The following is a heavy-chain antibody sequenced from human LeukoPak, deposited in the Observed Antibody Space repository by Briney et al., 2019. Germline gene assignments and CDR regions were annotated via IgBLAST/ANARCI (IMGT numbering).Heavy chain of an antibody. Sequence: SETLSLTCTVSGGSISSYYWSWIRQPAGKGLEWIGRIYTSGSTNYNPSLKSRVTMSVDTSKNQFSLKLSSVTAADTAVYYCARGSVLLRYFDWLLSGEYYFDYWGQGTLVTVSS. V-gene: IGHV4-4*07. CDR1: GGSISSYY. J-gene: IGHJ4*02. CDR2: IYTSGST. D-gene: IGHD3-9*01. CDR3: ARGSVLLRYFDWLLSGEYYFDY.